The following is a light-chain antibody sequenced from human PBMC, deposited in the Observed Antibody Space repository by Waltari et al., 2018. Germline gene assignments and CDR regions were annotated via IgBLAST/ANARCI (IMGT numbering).Light chain of an antibody. CDR1: RANIGSNY. Sequence: QSVLTQPPSVSGTPGQRVFISCSGGRANIGSNYVSWYQQLPATAPKLLIYKSDQRPSGVPDRFSGSKSGTSASLAISGLRSEDEGDYFCAAWDGSLSGWVFGGGTKLTVL. CDR2: KSD. V-gene: IGLV1-47*01. J-gene: IGLJ3*02. CDR3: AAWDGSLSGWV.